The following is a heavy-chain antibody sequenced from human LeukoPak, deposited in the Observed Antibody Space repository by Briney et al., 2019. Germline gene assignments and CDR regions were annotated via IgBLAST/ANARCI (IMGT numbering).Heavy chain of an antibody. J-gene: IGHJ1*01. Sequence: PGGSLRLSCAASGFTFTSHGMSWVRQAPGKGLEWVSSISGGGENTYYADSVKGRFTISRDNSKNMLFMQMNSLRAEDTAVYYCARLLTAAGTGDWGQGTLVIVSS. CDR3: ARLLTAAGTGD. CDR2: ISGGGENT. V-gene: IGHV3-23*01. D-gene: IGHD6-13*01. CDR1: GFTFTSHG.